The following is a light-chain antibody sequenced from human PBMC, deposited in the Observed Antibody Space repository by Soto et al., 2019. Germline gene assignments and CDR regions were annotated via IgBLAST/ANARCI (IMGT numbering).Light chain of an antibody. CDR1: QSLNSDY. CDR2: ATS. CDR3: QQYGPSPMYT. Sequence: EIVLTQSPGTLSLSPGERATLSCRASQSLNSDYLAWYQQKPGQAPRLLIYATSIRATGIPDRFSGSASGTDITLTITRLEPEDFALYYCQQYGPSPMYTFGQGTRLEIK. J-gene: IGKJ2*01. V-gene: IGKV3-20*01.